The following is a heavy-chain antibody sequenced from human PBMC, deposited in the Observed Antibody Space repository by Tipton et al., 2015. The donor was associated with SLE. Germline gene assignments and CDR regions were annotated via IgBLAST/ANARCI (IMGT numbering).Heavy chain of an antibody. D-gene: IGHD1-26*01. CDR1: GGTFSSYG. CDR3: ARDRVVGATTNFDY. CDR2: IIPIFGTP. Sequence: QLVQSGAEVKKPGSSVKVSCKASGGTFSSYGIGWVRQAPGQGLEWMGGIIPIFGTPNYAQKFQDRVTITADESTTTAYMELSSLRSEDTAVYYCARDRVVGATTNFDYWGQGTLVTVSS. V-gene: IGHV1-69*01. J-gene: IGHJ4*02.